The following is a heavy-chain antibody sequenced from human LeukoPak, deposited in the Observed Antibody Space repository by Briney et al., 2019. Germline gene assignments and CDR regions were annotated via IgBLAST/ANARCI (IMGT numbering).Heavy chain of an antibody. D-gene: IGHD3/OR15-3a*01. J-gene: IGHJ4*02. CDR1: GFTVSSNY. CDR2: IYYSGNT. CDR3: ARQTGSGLFILP. V-gene: IGHV4-39*01. Sequence: MAGGSLRLSCAASGFTVSSNYMSWVRQPPGKGLEWIGSIYYSGNTYYNASLKSQVSISIDTSKNQFSLRLTSVTAADTAVYYCARQTGSGLFILPGGQGTLVTVSS.